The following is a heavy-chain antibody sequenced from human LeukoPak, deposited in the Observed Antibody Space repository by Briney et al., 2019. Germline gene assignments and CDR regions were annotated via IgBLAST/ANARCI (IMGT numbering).Heavy chain of an antibody. Sequence: PSETLSLTCVVSGYSFSSGYHWGWIGRPPGEGLEWIGSVYRRGSTYYNPSLKRRVTISVDTSKNQISLKVRSVTAADTAVYYCARENWVFDYWGQGILVTVSS. CDR2: VYRRGST. CDR3: ARENWVFDY. CDR1: GYSFSSGYH. D-gene: IGHD7-27*01. V-gene: IGHV4-38-2*02. J-gene: IGHJ4*02.